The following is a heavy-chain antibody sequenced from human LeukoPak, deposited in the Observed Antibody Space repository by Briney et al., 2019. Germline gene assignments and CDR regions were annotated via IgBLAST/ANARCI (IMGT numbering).Heavy chain of an antibody. J-gene: IGHJ4*02. D-gene: IGHD4-17*01. V-gene: IGHV3-74*01. CDR2: INSDGSNT. CDR3: ARSRTVTTTFGFS. CDR1: GFTFSGHS. Sequence: PGGSLRLSCAASGFTFSGHSMNWVRQAPGKGLEWVSRINSDGSNTSYADSVKGRFTISRDDAKNTLYLQMNSLRADDTAVYYCARSRTVTTTFGFSWGQGTLVTVSS.